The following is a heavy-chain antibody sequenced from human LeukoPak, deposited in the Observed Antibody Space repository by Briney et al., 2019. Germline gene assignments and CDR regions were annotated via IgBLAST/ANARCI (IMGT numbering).Heavy chain of an antibody. J-gene: IGHJ3*02. V-gene: IGHV3-30*03. CDR1: GFTFSPYG. CDR3: ARGRSITLLRGVAMSDGFDI. Sequence: PGGSLRLSCAASGFTFSPYGMHWVRQAPGKGLEWVAVISHDGSVDYYADSVKGRFTISRDNAKNLLFLQMNGLRAEDTALYYCARGRSITLLRGVAMSDGFDIWGQGAMVAVSS. D-gene: IGHD3-10*01. CDR2: ISHDGSVD.